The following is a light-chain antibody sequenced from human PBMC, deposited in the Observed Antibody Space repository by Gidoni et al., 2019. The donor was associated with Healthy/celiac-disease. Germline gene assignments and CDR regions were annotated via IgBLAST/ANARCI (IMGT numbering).Light chain of an antibody. V-gene: IGKV1-9*01. J-gene: IGKJ4*01. CDR1: QGISSY. CDR2: AAS. Sequence: DIQLTQSPSVLSASVGDRVTITCWASQGISSYLAWYQQKPVKAPKLLIYAASTLQSGVPSRFSGSGSGTEFTLTISSLQPEDFATYYCQQLNSYPLTFGGGTKVEIK. CDR3: QQLNSYPLT.